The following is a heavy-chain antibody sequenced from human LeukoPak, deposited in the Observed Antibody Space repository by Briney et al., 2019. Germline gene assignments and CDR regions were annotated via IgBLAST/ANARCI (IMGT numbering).Heavy chain of an antibody. CDR1: GYTFTSYY. D-gene: IGHD4-11*01. CDR2: INPSGGST. CDR3: ASVGTTWDWFDP. V-gene: IGHV1-46*01. Sequence: GASVKVSCKASGYTFTSYYTHWVRQAPGQGLEWMGIINPSGGSTSYAQKFQGRVTMTRDMSTSTVYMELSSLRSEDTAVYYCASVGTTWDWFDPWGQGTLVTVSS. J-gene: IGHJ5*02.